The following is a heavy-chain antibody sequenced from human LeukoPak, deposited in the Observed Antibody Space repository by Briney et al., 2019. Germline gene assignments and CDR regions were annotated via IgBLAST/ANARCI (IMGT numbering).Heavy chain of an antibody. D-gene: IGHD5-18*01. CDR2: IHPRDSDT. V-gene: IGHV5-51*01. CDR3: ARQGPIQLDS. Sequence: GESLQISCKGSGYSFTSNWIGWVRQMPGKGLEWMGIIHPRDSDTRYSPSFQGQVTISADKSVSTAYLQWSSLKASDTAMYYCARQGPIQLDSWGQGTLVTVSS. J-gene: IGHJ4*02. CDR1: GYSFTSNW.